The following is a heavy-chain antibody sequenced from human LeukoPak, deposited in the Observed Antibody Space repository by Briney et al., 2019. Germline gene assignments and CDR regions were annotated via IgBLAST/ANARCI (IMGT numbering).Heavy chain of an antibody. CDR3: ARGFVGGYDFYYYYGMGV. CDR1: GFTFSSYA. Sequence: PGGSLRLSCAASGFTFSSYAMSWVRQAPGKGLEWVSAISGSGGSTYYADSVKGRFTISRHNSENTLYLQMNSLRAEDTAVYYCARGFVGGYDFYYYYGMGVWGQGTTVTVSS. J-gene: IGHJ6*02. D-gene: IGHD5-12*01. V-gene: IGHV3-23*01. CDR2: ISGSGGST.